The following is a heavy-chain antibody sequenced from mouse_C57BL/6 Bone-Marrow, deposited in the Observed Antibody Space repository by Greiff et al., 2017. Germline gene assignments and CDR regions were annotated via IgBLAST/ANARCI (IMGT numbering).Heavy chain of an antibody. D-gene: IGHD1-1*01. V-gene: IGHV1-55*01. CDR3: ARDYYSSSYWYFDV. CDR2: IYPGSGST. Sequence: QVQLLQPGAELVKPGASVKMSCKASGYTFTSYWITWVKQRPGQGLEWIGDIYPGSGSTNYNEKFKSKATLTVDTSSSTVYMQLSSLTSEDSAVFYCARDYYSSSYWYFDVWGTGTTVTVSS. J-gene: IGHJ1*03. CDR1: GYTFTSYW.